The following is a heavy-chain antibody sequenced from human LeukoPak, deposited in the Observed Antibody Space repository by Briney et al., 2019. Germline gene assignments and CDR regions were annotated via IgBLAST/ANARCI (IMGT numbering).Heavy chain of an antibody. CDR1: GGSISSSSYY. V-gene: IGHV4-39*07. Sequence: SEALSLTCTVSGGSISSSSYYWGWIRQPPGKGLEWIGSIYYSGGTYYNPSLKSRVTISVDTSKNQFSLKLSSVTAADTAVYYCARITHDYGDYGDAFDIWGQGTMVTVSS. D-gene: IGHD4-17*01. CDR2: IYYSGGT. CDR3: ARITHDYGDYGDAFDI. J-gene: IGHJ3*02.